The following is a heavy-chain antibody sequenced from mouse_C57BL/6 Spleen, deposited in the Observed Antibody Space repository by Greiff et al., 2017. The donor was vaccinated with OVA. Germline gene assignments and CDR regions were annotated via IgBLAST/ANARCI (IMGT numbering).Heavy chain of an antibody. Sequence: VQLQQSGPELVKPGASVKIPCKASGYTFTDYNMDWVKQSHGKSLEWIGDINPNNGGTIYNQKFKGKATLTVDKSSSTAYMELRSLTSEDTAVYYGARDGALYDGSPFAYWGQGTLVTVSA. V-gene: IGHV1-18*01. CDR3: ARDGALYDGSPFAY. CDR2: INPNNGGT. J-gene: IGHJ3*01. D-gene: IGHD2-3*01. CDR1: GYTFTDYN.